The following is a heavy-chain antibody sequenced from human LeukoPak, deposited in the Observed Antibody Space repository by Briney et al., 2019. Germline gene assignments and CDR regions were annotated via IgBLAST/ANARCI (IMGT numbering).Heavy chain of an antibody. CDR3: AKDRGSGNLYYYYMDV. D-gene: IGHD3-10*01. Sequence: GGSLRLSCAASGFTFSSYGMHWVRQAPGKGLEWVAFIRYDGSNKYYADSAKGRFTISRDNSKNTLYLQMNSLRAEDTAVYYCAKDRGSGNLYYYYMDVWGKGTTVTISS. V-gene: IGHV3-30*02. J-gene: IGHJ6*03. CDR1: GFTFSSYG. CDR2: IRYDGSNK.